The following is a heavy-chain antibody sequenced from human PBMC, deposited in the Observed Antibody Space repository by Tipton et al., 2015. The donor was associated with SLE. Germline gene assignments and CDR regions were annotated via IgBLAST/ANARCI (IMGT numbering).Heavy chain of an antibody. V-gene: IGHV4-34*01. CDR3: ARLDYSGSLGAFDI. CDR1: GGSFSAYY. CDR2: MNHRGST. J-gene: IGHJ3*02. Sequence: TLSLTCAVYGGSFSAYYWSWIRQPPGKGLEWIGEMNHRGSTNYNPPLKSRVTISVDTSKNQFSLKLSSVTAADTAVYYCARLDYSGSLGAFDIWGQGTMVTVS. D-gene: IGHD1-26*01.